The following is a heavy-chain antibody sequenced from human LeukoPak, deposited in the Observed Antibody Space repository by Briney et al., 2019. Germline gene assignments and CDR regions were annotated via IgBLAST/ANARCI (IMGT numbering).Heavy chain of an antibody. Sequence: ASVKVSCKASGGTFSSYAISWVRQAPGQGLEWMGRIIPIFGTANYAQKFQGRVTITKDESTSTAYMELSSLRSEDTAVYYCAREVYYYDSSGYRDYWGQGTLVTVSS. CDR1: GGTFSSYA. CDR3: AREVYYYDSSGYRDY. D-gene: IGHD3-22*01. V-gene: IGHV1-69*05. CDR2: IIPIFGTA. J-gene: IGHJ4*02.